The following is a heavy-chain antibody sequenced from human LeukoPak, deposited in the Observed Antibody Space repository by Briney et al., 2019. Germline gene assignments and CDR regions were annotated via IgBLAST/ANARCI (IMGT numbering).Heavy chain of an antibody. Sequence: GGSLGLSCAASGLTFSSYAMSWVRQAPGKGLEWVSAISGSGSSTHYADSVKGRFTISRDNSKNTLYLQMNSLRAEDTAVYYCAKDSSGWFYDYWGQGTLVTVSS. D-gene: IGHD6-19*01. CDR1: GLTFSSYA. CDR3: AKDSSGWFYDY. V-gene: IGHV3-23*01. CDR2: ISGSGSST. J-gene: IGHJ4*02.